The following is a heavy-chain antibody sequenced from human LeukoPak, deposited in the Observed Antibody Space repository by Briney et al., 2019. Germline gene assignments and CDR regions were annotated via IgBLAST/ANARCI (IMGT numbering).Heavy chain of an antibody. CDR3: ARGDPYCGGDCPGAFDI. D-gene: IGHD2-21*02. CDR1: GGSFSGYY. Sequence: SETLSLTCAVYGGSFSGYYWSWIRQPPGKGLEWIGEINHSGSTNYNPSLKSRVTISVDTSKNQISLKLSSVTAADTAVYYCARGDPYCGGDCPGAFDIWGQGTMVTVSS. V-gene: IGHV4-34*01. CDR2: INHSGST. J-gene: IGHJ3*02.